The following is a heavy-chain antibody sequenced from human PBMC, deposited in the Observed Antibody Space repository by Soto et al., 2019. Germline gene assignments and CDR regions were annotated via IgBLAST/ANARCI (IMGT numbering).Heavy chain of an antibody. CDR3: ARPRRLLTQPPDY. CDR2: ISYDGSNK. CDR1: GFTFSSYA. Sequence: GGSLRLSCAASGFTFSSYAMHWVRQAPGKGLEWVAVISYDGSNKYYANSVKGRFTISRDNSKNTLYLQMNSLRAEDTAVYYCARPRRLLTQPPDYWGQGTLVTVSS. V-gene: IGHV3-30-3*01. D-gene: IGHD4-17*01. J-gene: IGHJ4*02.